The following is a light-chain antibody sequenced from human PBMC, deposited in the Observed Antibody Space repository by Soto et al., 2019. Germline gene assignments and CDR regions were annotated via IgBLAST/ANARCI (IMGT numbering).Light chain of an antibody. CDR2: DAS. CDR3: QQRSNWPIT. V-gene: IGKV3-11*01. J-gene: IGKJ5*01. CDR1: QSVSSD. Sequence: VVPESPATLSASPGDKATLSCRASQSVSSDLAWYQHKPGQAPRLLIYDASNRATGIPARFSGSGSGTDFTLTISSLEPEDFAVYYCQQRSNWPITFCQGTRLEIK.